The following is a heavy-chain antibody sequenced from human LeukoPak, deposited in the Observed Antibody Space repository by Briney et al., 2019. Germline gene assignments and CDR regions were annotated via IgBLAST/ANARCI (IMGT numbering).Heavy chain of an antibody. Sequence: GGSLRLSCAASRFTFSSYAMSWVRQAPGKGLEWVSSISGSGGSTYYADSVKGRFTISRDNSKNTLYLQMNSLRAEDTAVYYCARATYDFPPYYFDYWGQGTLVTVSS. D-gene: IGHD3-3*01. V-gene: IGHV3-23*01. CDR3: ARATYDFPPYYFDY. J-gene: IGHJ4*02. CDR1: RFTFSSYA. CDR2: ISGSGGST.